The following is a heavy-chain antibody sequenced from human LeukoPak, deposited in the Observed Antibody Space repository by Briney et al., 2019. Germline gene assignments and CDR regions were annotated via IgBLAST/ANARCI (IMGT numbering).Heavy chain of an antibody. Sequence: SETLSLTCTVSGGSISSYYWSWIRQPPGKGLEWIGYIYYSGSTNYNPSLKSRVTISVDTSKNQFSLKLSSVPAADTAVFYCARHDVSPYSTGPHFHHWGQGTLVTVSS. CDR1: GGSISSYY. J-gene: IGHJ1*01. CDR3: ARHDVSPYSTGPHFHH. V-gene: IGHV4-59*08. CDR2: IYYSGST. D-gene: IGHD6-19*01.